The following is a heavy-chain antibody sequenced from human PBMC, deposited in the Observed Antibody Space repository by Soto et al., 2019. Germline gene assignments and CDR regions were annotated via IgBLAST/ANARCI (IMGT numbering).Heavy chain of an antibody. CDR1: GYPFNGYY. CDR3: ARRPMWRQVAHDYGMDV. CDR2: VSPKTGET. D-gene: IGHD2-15*01. V-gene: IGHV1-2*02. Sequence: QVQLVQSGAEVKKPGASVTVSCKASGYPFNGYYIHWVRQAPGQGPEWMGWVSPKTGETHYIQKFQGRFTMTPETATSTAHMELSGLRYDDTAVYYCARRPMWRQVAHDYGMDVWGRGTTVTVS. J-gene: IGHJ6*02.